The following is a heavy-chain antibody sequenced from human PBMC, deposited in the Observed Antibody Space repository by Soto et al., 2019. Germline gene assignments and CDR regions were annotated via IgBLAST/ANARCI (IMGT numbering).Heavy chain of an antibody. CDR2: IIPIFGTA. Sequence: SVKVSCKASGVTFSSYAISWVRQAPGQGLEWMGGIIPIFGTANYAQKFQGRVTITADESTSTAYMELSSLRSEDTAVYYCARDPSQAYCGGDCYPPYFDYWGQGTLVTVSS. V-gene: IGHV1-69*13. CDR1: GVTFSSYA. D-gene: IGHD2-21*02. J-gene: IGHJ4*02. CDR3: ARDPSQAYCGGDCYPPYFDY.